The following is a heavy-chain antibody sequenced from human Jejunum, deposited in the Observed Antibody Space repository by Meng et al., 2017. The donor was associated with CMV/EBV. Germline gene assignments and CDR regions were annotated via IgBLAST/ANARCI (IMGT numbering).Heavy chain of an antibody. CDR3: ATGVADFEY. CDR2: MNPNRGTT. Sequence: QVQLVQAGAEVKEPWASVKFSCKASGYTFTSYDINWVRQGTGQGLEWMGWMNPNRGTTGYAQKFQGRVTMTRNISKSTAYMDLSSLRSEDTAVYYCATGVADFEYWGQGTLVTVSS. V-gene: IGHV1-8*01. J-gene: IGHJ4*02. D-gene: IGHD6-19*01. CDR1: GYTFTSYD.